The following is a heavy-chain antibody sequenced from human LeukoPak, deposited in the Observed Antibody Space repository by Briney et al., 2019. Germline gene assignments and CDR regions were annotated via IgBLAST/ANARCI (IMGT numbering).Heavy chain of an antibody. CDR3: AKVVEYYYVPLDY. CDR1: GFPFSSYA. V-gene: IGHV3-23*01. J-gene: IGHJ4*02. CDR2: ISGNGGST. D-gene: IGHD3-10*02. Sequence: GGSLRLSCAASGFPFSSYAMSWVRQAPGKGLEWVSSISGNGGSTYYAESVKGRFTISRDNSKNTLYLQMNSLRAEDRALSYWAKVVEYYYVPLDYWGRGPLVTVSS.